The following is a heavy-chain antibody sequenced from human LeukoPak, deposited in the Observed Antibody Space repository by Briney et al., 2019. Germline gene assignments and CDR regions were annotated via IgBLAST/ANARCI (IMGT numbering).Heavy chain of an antibody. CDR3: ARSSAYYNEADI. CDR1: GYTFTDYY. J-gene: IGHJ3*02. CDR2: IHPNSGGT. Sequence: GASVKLSCKASGYTFTDYYMNWGRQAPGQGREWMGWIHPNSGGTTYAQKFQGRVTTTWDTSISTAYIELSSLRSEDTAMYYCARSSAYYNEADIWGQGTMVTVSS. D-gene: IGHD1-14*01. V-gene: IGHV1-2*02.